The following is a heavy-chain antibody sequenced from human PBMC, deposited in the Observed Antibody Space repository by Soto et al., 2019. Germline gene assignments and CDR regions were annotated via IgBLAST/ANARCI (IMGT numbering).Heavy chain of an antibody. D-gene: IGHD3-3*01. CDR2: IDTSGST. V-gene: IGHV4-61*02. Sequence: SETLSLTCKVSGDSVTTGSYYWTWIRQPAGKGLEWIGRIDTSGSTNYNPSLKSRVTMSVDTSKQEFSLKLSSVTAADTALYYCARGGQDFWSGPFDYWGRGALVTVSS. CDR1: GDSVTTGSYY. CDR3: ARGGQDFWSGPFDY. J-gene: IGHJ4*02.